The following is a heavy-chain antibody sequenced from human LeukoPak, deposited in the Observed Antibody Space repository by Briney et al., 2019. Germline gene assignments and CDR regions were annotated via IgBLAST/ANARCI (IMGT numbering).Heavy chain of an antibody. D-gene: IGHD3-10*01. Sequence: GGSLRLSCAASGFTFSDYYMSWIRQAPGKGLEWVSYISSSSSYTNYADSVKGRFTISRDNAKNSLYLQMNSLRAEDTAVYYCARQYASASYNGYWGQGTLVTVSS. CDR3: ARQYASASYNGY. CDR2: ISSSSSYT. J-gene: IGHJ4*02. V-gene: IGHV3-11*06. CDR1: GFTFSDYY.